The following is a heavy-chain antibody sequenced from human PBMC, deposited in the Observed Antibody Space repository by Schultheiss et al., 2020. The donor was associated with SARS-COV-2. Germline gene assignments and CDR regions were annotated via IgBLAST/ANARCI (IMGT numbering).Heavy chain of an antibody. CDR3: ARDAGQPGDSYYYMDV. D-gene: IGHD4-17*01. J-gene: IGHJ6*03. V-gene: IGHV4-31*03. CDR2: IYYSGST. Sequence: QTLSLTCTVSGGSISSGGYYWSWIRQHPGKGLEWIGYIYYSGSTYYNPSLKSRVTISVDTSKNQFSLKLSSVTAADTAVYYCARDAGQPGDSYYYMDVWGKGTTVTVSS. CDR1: GGSISSGGYY.